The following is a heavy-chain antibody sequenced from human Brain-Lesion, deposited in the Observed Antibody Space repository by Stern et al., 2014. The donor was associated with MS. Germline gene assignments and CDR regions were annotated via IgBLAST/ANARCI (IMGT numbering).Heavy chain of an antibody. CDR3: ARGERWFDS. V-gene: IGHV3-74*02. Sequence: VQLVQSAGGLVQPGGSLRLSCAASGFTFSNYWMHWVRQAPGKGLVWVSRVNNDGRRTSYADSVKGRFTMSRDNAKNTLYLQMNSLRVEDTAIYYCARGERWFDSWGQGTLVTVSS. J-gene: IGHJ5*01. D-gene: IGHD3-10*01. CDR1: GFTFSNYW. CDR2: VNNDGRRT.